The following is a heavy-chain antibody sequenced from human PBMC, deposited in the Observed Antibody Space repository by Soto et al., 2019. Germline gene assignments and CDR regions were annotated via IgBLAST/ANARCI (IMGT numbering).Heavy chain of an antibody. J-gene: IGHJ4*02. D-gene: IGHD2-8*02. CDR2: INHSGST. V-gene: IGHV4-34*01. CDR3: ARDKITGLFDY. Sequence: QVQLQQWGAGLLKPSATLSLTCAVYGGSFSGYYWTWIRQPPGKGLEWIGEINHSGSTNYNPSLKSRVTISVDTSKNQFSLKLTSVTAADTAVYYCARDKITGLFDYWGQGTLVTVSS. CDR1: GGSFSGYY.